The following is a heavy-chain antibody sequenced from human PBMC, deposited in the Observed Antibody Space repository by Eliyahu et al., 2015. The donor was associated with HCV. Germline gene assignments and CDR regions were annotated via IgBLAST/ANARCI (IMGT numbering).Heavy chain of an antibody. J-gene: IGHJ4*02. Sequence: EVQLMESGGGLVQPGGSLRLSCAASGFTVSSNYMXWVRQAPGKGLEWVSVIYSGGSTYYADSVKGRFTISRDNSKNTLYLQMNSLRAEDTAVYYCASTDYDFWSGLHLGGVDYWGQGTLVTVSS. CDR2: IYSGGST. CDR1: GFTVSSNY. CDR3: ASTDYDFWSGLHLGGVDY. V-gene: IGHV3-66*02. D-gene: IGHD3-3*01.